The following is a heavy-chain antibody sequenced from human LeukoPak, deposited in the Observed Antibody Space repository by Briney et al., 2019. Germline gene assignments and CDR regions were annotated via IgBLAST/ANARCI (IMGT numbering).Heavy chain of an antibody. CDR2: ISGSGGST. CDR1: GFIFNNFA. D-gene: IGHD5-12*01. CDR3: AKPSLATLDY. Sequence: PGGSLRLSCAASGFIFNNFAMNWVRQAPGKGLEWVSAISGSGGSTYYADSVKGRFTISRDNSKNTLYLQMNSLRAEDTAVYYCAKPSLATLDYWGQGTLVTVSS. V-gene: IGHV3-23*01. J-gene: IGHJ4*02.